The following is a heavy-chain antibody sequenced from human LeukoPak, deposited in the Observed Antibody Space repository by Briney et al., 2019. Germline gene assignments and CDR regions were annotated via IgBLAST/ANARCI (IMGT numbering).Heavy chain of an antibody. CDR2: MNPNSGNT. D-gene: IGHD3-10*01. V-gene: IGHV1-8*01. CDR1: GYTFTSYD. Sequence: GASVKVSCKASGYTFTSYDINWVRQATGQGLEWMGWMNPNSGNTGYAQKFQGRVTMTRNTSISTAYKELSSLRSEDTAVYYCARGSATVGWYYYGSGSYYAFDIWGQGTMVTVSS. J-gene: IGHJ3*02. CDR3: ARGSATVGWYYYGSGSYYAFDI.